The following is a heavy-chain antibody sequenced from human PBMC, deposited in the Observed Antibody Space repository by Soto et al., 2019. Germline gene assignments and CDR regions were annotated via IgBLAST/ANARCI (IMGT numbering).Heavy chain of an antibody. Sequence: QITLKESGPTLVKPTQTLTLTCTFSGFSLSTSGVGVGWIRQPPGKALEWLALIYWDDDKRYSPSLKSRLTITKDTSKNQVVLTMTNMDPVATATYYCALRIAAAGNGAFDIWGQGTMVTVSS. CDR2: IYWDDDK. CDR1: GFSLSTSGVG. V-gene: IGHV2-5*02. J-gene: IGHJ3*02. CDR3: ALRIAAAGNGAFDI. D-gene: IGHD6-13*01.